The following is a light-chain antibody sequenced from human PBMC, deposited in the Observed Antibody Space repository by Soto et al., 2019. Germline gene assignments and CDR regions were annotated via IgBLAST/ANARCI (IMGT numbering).Light chain of an antibody. Sequence: QTVVTQAPSFSVSPGGTVTLTCDLTSGSVSTNHYPSWYQQTPGQAPRTLIYNTNSRSSGVPDRFSGSILGNKAALTITGAQADDESDYYCMLYIGSGIWVFGGGTQLTVL. V-gene: IGLV8-61*01. J-gene: IGLJ3*02. CDR1: SGSVSTNHY. CDR3: MLYIGSGIWV. CDR2: NTN.